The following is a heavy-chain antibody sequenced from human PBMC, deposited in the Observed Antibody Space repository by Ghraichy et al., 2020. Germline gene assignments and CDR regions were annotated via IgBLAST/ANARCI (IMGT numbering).Heavy chain of an antibody. V-gene: IGHV1-2*02. CDR2: INPNSGGT. J-gene: IGHJ4*02. Sequence: ASAKVSCKASGYTFTGYFMHWVRQAPGQGLAWMGWINPNSGGTNYAQKFQGRVTMTRDTSISTAYMELSSLRSDDTAVYYCARGPRERIAVRLAYLFVYWGQGSLVTVSS. CDR1: GYTFTGYF. D-gene: IGHD6-6*01. CDR3: ARGPRERIAVRLAYLFVY.